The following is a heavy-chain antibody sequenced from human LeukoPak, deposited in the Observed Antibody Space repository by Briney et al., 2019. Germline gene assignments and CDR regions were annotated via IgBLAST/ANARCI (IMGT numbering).Heavy chain of an antibody. CDR2: IWCDGSHD. V-gene: IGHV3-33*06. CDR1: GFTFSHYA. D-gene: IGHD2-2*01. J-gene: IGHJ4*02. CDR3: AKEGDYCSSSGCHKRGIDY. Sequence: GTSLRLSCAASGFTFSHYAMHWVRQAPGKGREGVAVIWCDGSHDTYTDSVKGRFTVSRDNFKNALHLQMNSLRVEDTAVYYCAKEGDYCSSSGCHKRGIDYWGQGTLVTVSS.